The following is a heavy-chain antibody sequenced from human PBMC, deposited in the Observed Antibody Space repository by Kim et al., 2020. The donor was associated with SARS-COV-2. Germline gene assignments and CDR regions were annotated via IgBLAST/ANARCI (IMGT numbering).Heavy chain of an antibody. Sequence: GGSLRLSCAASGFTFSGYWMHWVRQAPGKGLVWVSRIKYDGSDTSYADFVKGRLTISRDNAKNTLYLQRNSLRAEDTAVYYCAKSDWFDPWGQGTLVTVS. V-gene: IGHV3-74*01. CDR3: AKSDWFDP. CDR1: GFTFSGYW. CDR2: IKYDGSDT. J-gene: IGHJ5*02.